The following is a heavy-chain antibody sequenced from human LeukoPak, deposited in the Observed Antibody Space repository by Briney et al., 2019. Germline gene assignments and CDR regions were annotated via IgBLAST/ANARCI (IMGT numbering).Heavy chain of an antibody. D-gene: IGHD5/OR15-5a*01. Sequence: GGSLRLSCTASDSTCSSFPMSWVRQAPGRGLEWISSISSSGTLIYYADSLKGRFTVSRDNAKNSLYVQMNSLRAEDTAVYYCAKIGVSGQWYFDLWGRGTLVTVSS. CDR2: ISSSGTLI. J-gene: IGHJ2*01. CDR3: AKIGVSGQWYFDL. V-gene: IGHV3-21*01. CDR1: DSTCSSFP.